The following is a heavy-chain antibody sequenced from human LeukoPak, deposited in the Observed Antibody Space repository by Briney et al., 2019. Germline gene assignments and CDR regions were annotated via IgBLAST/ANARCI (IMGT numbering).Heavy chain of an antibody. CDR1: GFTFGDYA. J-gene: IGHJ4*02. CDR2: IIGSGGST. D-gene: IGHD3-10*01. Sequence: SGGSLRLSCTASGFTFGDYAMSWVRQAPGKGLEWVSGIIGSGGSTYYADSVKGRFTISRDNSKNTQYLQMNSLRAEDTAVYYFASSFYGSGTYPYYFDYWGQGTLVTVSS. V-gene: IGHV3-23*01. CDR3: ASSFYGSGTYPYYFDY.